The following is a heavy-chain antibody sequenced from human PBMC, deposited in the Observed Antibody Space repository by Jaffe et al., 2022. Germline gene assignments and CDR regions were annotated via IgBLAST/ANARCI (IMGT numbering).Heavy chain of an antibody. J-gene: IGHJ3*02. CDR3: ARGSGRHAIDI. CDR1: GFTFSDYW. CDR2: IKQDGSAT. Sequence: EVQLVESGGGLVQPGGSLRLSCAASGFTFSDYWLNWVRQAPGEGLEWVANIKQDGSATYYVDSVKGRLTISRDNAKNSLYLQMNSLRGEDTAVYYCARGSGRHAIDIWGQGTMVTVSS. V-gene: IGHV3-7*05.